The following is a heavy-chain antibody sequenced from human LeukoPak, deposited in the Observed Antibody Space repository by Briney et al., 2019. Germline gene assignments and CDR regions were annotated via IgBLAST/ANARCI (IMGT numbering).Heavy chain of an antibody. CDR1: GFTFDDYA. CDR3: AKALYSSSCLDY. D-gene: IGHD6-13*01. J-gene: IGHJ4*02. V-gene: IGHV3-9*01. Sequence: PGGSLRLSCAASGFTFDDYAMHWVRQAPGKGLEWVSGISWNSGSIGYADSVKGRFTISRDNAKNSLYLQMNSLRAEDTALYYCAKALYSSSCLDYWGQGTLVTVSS. CDR2: ISWNSGSI.